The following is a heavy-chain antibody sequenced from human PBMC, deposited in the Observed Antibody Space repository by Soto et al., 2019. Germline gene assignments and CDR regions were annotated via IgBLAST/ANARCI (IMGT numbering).Heavy chain of an antibody. D-gene: IGHD3-10*01. CDR2: IIPILGIA. CDR1: GGTFSSYT. CDR3: ARGQKSMVRGVIIKSGADNWFDP. Sequence: ASVKVSCKASGGTFSSYTISWVRQAPGQGLEWMGRIIPILGIANYAQKFQGRVTTTADKSTSTAYMELSSLRSEDTAVYYCARGQKSMVRGVIIKSGADNWFDPWGQGTLVTVSS. J-gene: IGHJ5*02. V-gene: IGHV1-69*02.